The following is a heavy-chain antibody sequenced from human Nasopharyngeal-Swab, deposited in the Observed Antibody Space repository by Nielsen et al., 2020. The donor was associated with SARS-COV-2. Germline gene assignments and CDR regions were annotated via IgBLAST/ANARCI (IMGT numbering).Heavy chain of an antibody. CDR1: GYRFSSHV. Sequence: ASVKVSCKASGYRFSSHVINWVRQAPGQGLEWMGLINPNNGDTNHAEKFQGRVTMTRDTSNRTAYMELSRLKSDDTAVYYCARGRGKVGVTYYFDQWGQGTLVTVSS. V-gene: IGHV1-2*06. J-gene: IGHJ4*02. CDR2: INPNNGDT. CDR3: ARGRGKVGVTYYFDQ. D-gene: IGHD1-26*01.